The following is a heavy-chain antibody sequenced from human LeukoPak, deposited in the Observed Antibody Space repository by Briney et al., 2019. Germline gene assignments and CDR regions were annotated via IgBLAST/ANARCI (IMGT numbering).Heavy chain of an antibody. Sequence: GGSLRLSCAASGFTFSNYGMHWVRQAPGKGLEWVAVISYDGSNKYYADSVKGRFTISRDNSKNTLYLQMNSLRAEDTAVYYCARDGGGDSGSYYFDYWGQGTLVTVSS. J-gene: IGHJ4*02. V-gene: IGHV3-33*05. CDR3: ARDGGGDSGSYYFDY. CDR1: GFTFSNYG. D-gene: IGHD2-21*02. CDR2: ISYDGSNK.